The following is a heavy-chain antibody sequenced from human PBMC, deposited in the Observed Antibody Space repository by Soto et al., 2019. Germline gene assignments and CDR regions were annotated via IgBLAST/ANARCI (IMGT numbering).Heavy chain of an antibody. Sequence: RASVKVSCKASGGTFSSYAISWVRQAPGQGLEWMGGIIPIFGTANYAQKFQGRVTITADESTSTAYMELSSLRSEDTAVYYCARDAISAEGYGMDVWGQGTTVTVSS. CDR1: GGTFSSYA. CDR2: IIPIFGTA. CDR3: ARDAISAEGYGMDV. D-gene: IGHD3-3*01. V-gene: IGHV1-69*13. J-gene: IGHJ6*02.